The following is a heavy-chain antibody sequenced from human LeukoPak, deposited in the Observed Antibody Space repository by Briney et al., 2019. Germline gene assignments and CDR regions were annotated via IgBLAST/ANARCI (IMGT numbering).Heavy chain of an antibody. CDR1: GFTFSSYG. V-gene: IGHV3-33*01. CDR2: IWYDGSNK. Sequence: GGSLRLSCAASGFTFSSYGMHWVRQAPGKGLEWVAVIWYDGSNKYYADSVKGRFTISRDNSKNTLYLQMNSLRAEDTAVYYCARGCGDYDAFDIWGQGTMVTVSS. D-gene: IGHD4-17*01. CDR3: ARGCGDYDAFDI. J-gene: IGHJ3*02.